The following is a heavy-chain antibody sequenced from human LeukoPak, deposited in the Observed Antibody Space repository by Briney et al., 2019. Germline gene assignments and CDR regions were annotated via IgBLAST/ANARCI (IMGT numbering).Heavy chain of an antibody. J-gene: IGHJ3*02. CDR2: IYYSGST. CDR3: ARWYYYDSSGYRNAFDI. D-gene: IGHD3-22*01. Sequence: KSSETLSLTCTVSGGSISSYYWSWIRQPPGKGLEWIGYIYYSGSTNYNPSLKSRVTISVDTSKNQFSLKLSSVTAADTAVYYCARWYYYDSSGYRNAFDIWGQGKMVTVSS. CDR1: GGSISSYY. V-gene: IGHV4-59*01.